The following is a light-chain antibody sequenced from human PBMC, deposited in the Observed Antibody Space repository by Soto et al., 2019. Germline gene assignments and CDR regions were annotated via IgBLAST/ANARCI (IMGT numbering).Light chain of an antibody. CDR3: QSSHSSLITSV. Sequence: QSVLTQPPSVSGAPGQRVTISCTGSSSNIGAGYDVHWYQQLPGTAPKLLIYGNTNRPSGVPDRFSGSKSGTAASLAVTGLQAEDEADYYCQSSHSSLITSVFGGGTKLTVL. V-gene: IGLV1-40*01. J-gene: IGLJ2*01. CDR2: GNT. CDR1: SSNIGAGYD.